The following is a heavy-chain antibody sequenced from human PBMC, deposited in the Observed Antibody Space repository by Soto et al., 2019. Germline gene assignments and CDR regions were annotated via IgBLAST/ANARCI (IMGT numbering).Heavy chain of an antibody. J-gene: IGHJ6*02. CDR1: GYSFTSYW. V-gene: IGHV5-10-1*01. CDR3: AWLITGTTSDYYYGMDV. CDR2: IDPSDSYT. Sequence: PGESLKISCKGPGYSFTSYWISWVRQMPGKGLEWMGRIDPSDSYTNYSPSFQGHVTISADKSISTAYLQWSSLKASDTAMYYCAWLITGTTSDYYYGMDVWGQGTTVTVSS. D-gene: IGHD1-7*01.